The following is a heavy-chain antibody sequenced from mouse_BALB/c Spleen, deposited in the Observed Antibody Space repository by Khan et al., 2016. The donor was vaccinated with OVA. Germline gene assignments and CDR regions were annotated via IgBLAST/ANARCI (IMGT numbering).Heavy chain of an antibody. CDR2: IDPENGNT. CDR1: GFNIKDYY. Sequence: MQLEESGAELVRPGALVKLSCKTSGFNIKDYYMHWVKQRPEQGLEWIGWIDPENGNTIYDPKFQGKASLTADTSSNTAYLQLSSLTSEDTAVYYCARDGYSPWCAYWGQGTLVAVSA. J-gene: IGHJ3*01. D-gene: IGHD2-3*01. V-gene: IGHV14-1*02. CDR3: ARDGYSPWCAY.